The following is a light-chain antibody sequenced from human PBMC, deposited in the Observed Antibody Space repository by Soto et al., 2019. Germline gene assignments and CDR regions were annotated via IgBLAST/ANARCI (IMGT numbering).Light chain of an antibody. CDR1: SSDVGGYKY. CDR3: SSYKSTNTVV. J-gene: IGLJ2*01. Sequence: QSVLTQPASVSGSPGQSITISCTGTSSDVGGYKYVSWYQQHPGKVPKLVIYEVTNRPSGVSNRFSGSKSGDTASLTISGLQAEDEGDYYCSSYKSTNTVVFGGGTKVTVL. CDR2: EVT. V-gene: IGLV2-14*01.